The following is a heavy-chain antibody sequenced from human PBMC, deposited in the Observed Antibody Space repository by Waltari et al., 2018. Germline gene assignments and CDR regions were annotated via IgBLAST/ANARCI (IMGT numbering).Heavy chain of an antibody. D-gene: IGHD3-10*01. CDR2: IYPGDSDT. J-gene: IGHJ6*02. CDR1: GYSFTSYW. V-gene: IGHV5-51*03. CDR3: ARLRRRDTMVQGVTIERGMDV. Sequence: EVQLVQSGAEVKKPGGSVKISCKGSGYSFTSYWIGWGRQMPWKGPRWMGIIYPGDSDTRYSPSFQGQVTISADKSISTAYLQWSSLKASDTTMYYCARLRRRDTMVQGVTIERGMDVWGQGTTVTVSS.